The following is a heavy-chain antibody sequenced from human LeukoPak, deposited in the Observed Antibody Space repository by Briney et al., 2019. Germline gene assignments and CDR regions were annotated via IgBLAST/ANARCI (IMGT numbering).Heavy chain of an antibody. CDR1: GYTFTGYY. D-gene: IGHD2-2*02. V-gene: IGHV1-2*06. CDR3: ARVRTPNARNCRSTSCYRGNWFDP. J-gene: IGHJ5*02. CDR2: INPNSGGT. Sequence: ASVKVSCXASGYTFTGYYMHWVRRAPGQGLEWMGRINPNSGGTNYAQKFQGRVTMTRDTSISTAYMELSRLRSDDTAVYYCARVRTPNARNCRSTSCYRGNWFDPWGQGTLVTVSS.